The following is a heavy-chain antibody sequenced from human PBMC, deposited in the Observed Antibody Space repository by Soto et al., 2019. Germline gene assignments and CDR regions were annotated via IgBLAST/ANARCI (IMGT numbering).Heavy chain of an antibody. CDR3: ARLSSIAALTP. V-gene: IGHV3-33*01. CDR1: GFTFSSYG. J-gene: IGHJ5*02. CDR2: IWYDGSTK. Sequence: LRLSCAASGFTFSSYGMHWVRQAPGKGLEWVAVIWYDGSTKYYADSVKGRFTISRDNSKNTLYLQMNSLRAEYTAVYCCARLSSIAALTPWGQGTLVTVSS. D-gene: IGHD6-6*01.